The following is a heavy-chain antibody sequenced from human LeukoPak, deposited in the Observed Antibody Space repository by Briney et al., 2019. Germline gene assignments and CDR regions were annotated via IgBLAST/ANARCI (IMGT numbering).Heavy chain of an antibody. Sequence: SETLSLTCTVSRGSISSYYWSWIRQPPGKGLEWIGYIYYSGSTNYDPSLKNRVTISLDASKNQFSLRLTSVTAADTAVYYCARVLYDSFDPWGQGTLVTVSS. D-gene: IGHD2-8*01. J-gene: IGHJ5*02. CDR2: IYYSGST. CDR3: ARVLYDSFDP. V-gene: IGHV4-59*01. CDR1: RGSISSYY.